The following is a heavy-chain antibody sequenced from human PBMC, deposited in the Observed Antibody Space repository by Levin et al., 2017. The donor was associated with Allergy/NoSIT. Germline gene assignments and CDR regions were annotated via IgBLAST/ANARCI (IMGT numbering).Heavy chain of an antibody. CDR3: TTERNAVTTTYYFDY. D-gene: IGHD4-17*01. CDR1: GFTFSNAW. J-gene: IGHJ4*02. V-gene: IGHV3-15*01. CDR2: IKSKTDGGTT. Sequence: GGSLRLSCAASGFTFSNAWMSWVRQAPGKGLEWVGRIKSKTDGGTTDYAAPVKGRFTISRDDSKNTLYLQMNSLKTEDTAVYYCTTERNAVTTTYYFDYWGQGTLVTVSS.